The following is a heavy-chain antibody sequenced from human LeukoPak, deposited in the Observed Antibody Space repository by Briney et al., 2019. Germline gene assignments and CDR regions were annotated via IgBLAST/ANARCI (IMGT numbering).Heavy chain of an antibody. D-gene: IGHD2-8*02. J-gene: IGHJ4*02. CDR2: ISYDGSNK. V-gene: IGHV3-30*09. CDR3: ARGVLTGGTYFAY. Sequence: GRSLRLSCAASGFSFNTYAMHWVRQAPGKGLEWVAVISYDGSNKYYADSVKGRFAISRDNSRNTLYLQVNSLRAEDTAAYYCARGVLTGGTYFAYWGQGTLVTVSS. CDR1: GFSFNTYA.